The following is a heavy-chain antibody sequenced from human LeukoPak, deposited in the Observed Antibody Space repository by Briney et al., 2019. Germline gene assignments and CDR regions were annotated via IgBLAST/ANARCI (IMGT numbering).Heavy chain of an antibody. D-gene: IGHD5-18*01. Sequence: GGSLRLSCAASGFTFSSYWMSWVRQAPGKGLEWVANIKQDGSEKYYVDSVKGRFTISRDNAKNSLYLQMNSLRAEDTAVYYCAREATAEAVNAFDIWGQGTMVTVSS. CDR1: GFTFSSYW. CDR3: AREATAEAVNAFDI. CDR2: IKQDGSEK. V-gene: IGHV3-7*01. J-gene: IGHJ3*02.